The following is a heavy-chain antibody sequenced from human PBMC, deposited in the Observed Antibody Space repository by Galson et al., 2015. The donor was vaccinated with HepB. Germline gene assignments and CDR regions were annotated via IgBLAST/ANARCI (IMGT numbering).Heavy chain of an antibody. D-gene: IGHD3-10*01. CDR3: ASLDYYYGSGSYYGRARWFDP. V-gene: IGHV1-24*01. CDR2: FDPEDGET. CDR1: RYTLTELS. J-gene: IGHJ5*02. Sequence: SVKVSCKVSRYTLTELSMHWVRQAPGKGLEWMGGFDPEDGETIYAQKFQGRVTMTEDTSTDTAYMELSSLRSEDTAVYYCASLDYYYGSGSYYGRARWFDPWGQGTLVTVSS.